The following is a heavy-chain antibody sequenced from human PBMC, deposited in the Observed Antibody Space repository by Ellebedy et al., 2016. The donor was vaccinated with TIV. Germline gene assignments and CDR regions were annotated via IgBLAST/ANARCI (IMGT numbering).Heavy chain of an antibody. CDR2: ISGSGGSI. J-gene: IGHJ4*02. D-gene: IGHD3-22*01. V-gene: IGHV3-23*01. Sequence: GESLKISXAASGFTFSSYAMRWVRQAPGKGLEWVSAISGSGGSIYYADSVKGRFTISRDNSKNTLYLQMNSLRAEDTAVYYCAKMRGLYYYDSSGYVDYWGQGTLVTVSS. CDR1: GFTFSSYA. CDR3: AKMRGLYYYDSSGYVDY.